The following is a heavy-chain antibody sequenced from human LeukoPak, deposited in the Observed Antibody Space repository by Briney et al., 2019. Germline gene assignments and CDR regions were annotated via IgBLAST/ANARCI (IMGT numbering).Heavy chain of an antibody. J-gene: IGHJ4*02. CDR3: ARDYYANIAHSHTFPY. V-gene: IGHV3-30-3*01. D-gene: IGHD3-16*01. Sequence: PGGSLRLSCAASGFTFSSYAMHWVRQAPGKGLEWVAVISYDGSNKYYADSVKGRFTISRDNSKNTLYLQMNSLRAEDTAVYYCARDYYANIAHSHTFPYWGQGTLLTVSS. CDR1: GFTFSSYA. CDR2: ISYDGSNK.